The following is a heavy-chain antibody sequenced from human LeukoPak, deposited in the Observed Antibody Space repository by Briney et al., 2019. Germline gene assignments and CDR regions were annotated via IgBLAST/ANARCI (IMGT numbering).Heavy chain of an antibody. J-gene: IGHJ4*02. V-gene: IGHV3-23*01. Sequence: PGGSLRLSCAASGFTFSNYAMSWVRQAPGKGLEWISAVSGSGDRTYYAGSVKGRFTISRDNSKNTLYLQMNSLRAEDTAVYYCARLEGASGYYSYFDYWGQGTLVTVSS. CDR1: GFTFSNYA. D-gene: IGHD3-22*01. CDR3: ARLEGASGYYSYFDY. CDR2: VSGSGDRT.